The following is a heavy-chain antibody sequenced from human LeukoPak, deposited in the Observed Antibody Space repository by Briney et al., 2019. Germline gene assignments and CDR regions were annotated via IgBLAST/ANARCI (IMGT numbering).Heavy chain of an antibody. CDR3: ARDSIVVVPAATHPAD. J-gene: IGHJ4*02. Sequence: GGSLRLSCAASGFTFSSYAMHWVRQAPGKGLEWVAVISYDGSNKYYADSVKGRFTISRDNSKNTLYLQMNSLRAEDTAVYYCARDSIVVVPAATHPADWGQGTLVTVSS. D-gene: IGHD2-2*01. V-gene: IGHV3-30-3*01. CDR1: GFTFSSYA. CDR2: ISYDGSNK.